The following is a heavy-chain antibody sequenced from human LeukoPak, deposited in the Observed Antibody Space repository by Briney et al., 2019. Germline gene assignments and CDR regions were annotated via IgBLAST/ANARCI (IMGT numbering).Heavy chain of an antibody. Sequence: GGSLRLSCAASGFTVSSNYMSWVRQAPGKGLEWVSVIYSGGSTYYADSVKGRFTISRDNSKNTLYLQMNSLRAEDTALYYCARESYCTGGSCYSGRAFDVWGQGTMVTVSS. CDR2: IYSGGST. CDR3: ARESYCTGGSCYSGRAFDV. V-gene: IGHV3-53*01. D-gene: IGHD2-15*01. CDR1: GFTVSSNY. J-gene: IGHJ3*01.